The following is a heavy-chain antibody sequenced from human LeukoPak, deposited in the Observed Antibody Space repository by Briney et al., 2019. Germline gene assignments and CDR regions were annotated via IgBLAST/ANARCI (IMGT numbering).Heavy chain of an antibody. J-gene: IGHJ6*03. D-gene: IGHD6-13*01. Sequence: GGSLRLSCAASGFTFSTYIMNWVRQAPGKGLEWVSYISSSTGTVYYADSVQGRFTISRDNAKNSLYLQMNSLRAEDTAVYYCAKASGFIAAAGPYYYYYYMDVWGKGTTVTVSS. CDR3: AKASGFIAAAGPYYYYYYMDV. CDR1: GFTFSTYI. CDR2: ISSSTGTV. V-gene: IGHV3-48*04.